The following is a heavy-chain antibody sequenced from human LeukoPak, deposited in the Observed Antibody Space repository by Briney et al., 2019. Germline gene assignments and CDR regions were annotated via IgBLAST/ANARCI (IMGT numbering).Heavy chain of an antibody. Sequence: GGSLRLSCAASGFTFSSYSMSWVRQAPGQGLEWVSAINGSGGSTYYADPVKGRFTISRDNSKNTLYLQMNRLRAEDTAVYYCAKGPDYYDSSGYYWRDYYGMDVWGQGTTVTVSS. CDR1: GFTFSSYS. J-gene: IGHJ6*02. V-gene: IGHV3-23*01. CDR2: INGSGGST. D-gene: IGHD3-22*01. CDR3: AKGPDYYDSSGYYWRDYYGMDV.